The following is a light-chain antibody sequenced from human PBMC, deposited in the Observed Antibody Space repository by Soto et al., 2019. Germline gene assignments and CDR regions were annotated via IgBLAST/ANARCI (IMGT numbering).Light chain of an antibody. CDR3: QQYNSYSRT. J-gene: IGKJ1*01. CDR2: RAS. V-gene: IGKV1-5*03. CDR1: PSISSS. Sequence: DIQMTQSPSTLSASVGDRVTITCRASPSISSSLAWYQQKPGKAPNLLIYRASSLQSGVPSRFSGSGSGTEFTLTISSLQPDDFATYYCQQYNSYSRTFGQGTKVEI.